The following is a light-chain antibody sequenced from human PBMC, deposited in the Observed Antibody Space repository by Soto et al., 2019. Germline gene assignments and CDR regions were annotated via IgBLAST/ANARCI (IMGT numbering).Light chain of an antibody. Sequence: QSVLTQPPSVSGAPGQRVTISCTGSSSNIGAGYNVHWYQQLPGTAPKLLIFGNSNRPSGVPDRFPGSKSGTSAPLAITGLQAEDEADYYCQSYDSSLSGWVFGGGTKLTVL. CDR1: SSNIGAGYN. V-gene: IGLV1-40*01. CDR3: QSYDSSLSGWV. CDR2: GNS. J-gene: IGLJ3*02.